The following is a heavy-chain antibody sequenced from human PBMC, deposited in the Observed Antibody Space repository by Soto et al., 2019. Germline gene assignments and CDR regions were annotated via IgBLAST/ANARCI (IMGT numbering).Heavy chain of an antibody. Sequence: SETLSLTCTVSGGSISSYYWSWIRQPPGKGLEWIGYIYYSGSTNYNPSLKSRVTISVDTSKNQFSLKLSSVTAADTAVYYCASLYIGNCSSTSCYGNYYYMDVWGKGTTVTVSS. V-gene: IGHV4-59*08. D-gene: IGHD2-2*01. CDR2: IYYSGST. J-gene: IGHJ6*03. CDR3: ASLYIGNCSSTSCYGNYYYMDV. CDR1: GGSISSYY.